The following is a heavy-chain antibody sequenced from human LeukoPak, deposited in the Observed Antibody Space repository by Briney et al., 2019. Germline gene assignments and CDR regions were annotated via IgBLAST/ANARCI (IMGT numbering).Heavy chain of an antibody. CDR3: AKSKYDFWSGSGH. J-gene: IGHJ4*02. D-gene: IGHD3-3*01. Sequence: ASVKVSCRASGYTFTGYYMHWVRQAPGQGLEWMGWINPNSGGTNYAQKFQGRVTMTRDTSISTAYMELSRLRSDDTAVYYCAKSKYDFWSGSGHWGQGTLVIVSS. CDR1: GYTFTGYY. V-gene: IGHV1-2*02. CDR2: INPNSGGT.